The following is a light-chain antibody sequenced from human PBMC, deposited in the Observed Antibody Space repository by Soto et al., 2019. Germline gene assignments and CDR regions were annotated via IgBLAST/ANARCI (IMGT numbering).Light chain of an antibody. CDR3: SSYGGSNNLV. Sequence: QSALTQPPSASGSPGQSVIISCTGTSNDVGGYNYVSWYQQHPGKAPNLLIYDVTKRPSGVPDRFSGSKSGNTASLTVSGLQAEDEADYYCSSYGGSNNLVFGGGTKLTVL. V-gene: IGLV2-8*01. J-gene: IGLJ3*02. CDR1: SNDVGGYNY. CDR2: DVT.